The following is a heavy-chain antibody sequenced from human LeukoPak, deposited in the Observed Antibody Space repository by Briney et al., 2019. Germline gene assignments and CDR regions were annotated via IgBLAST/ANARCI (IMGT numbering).Heavy chain of an antibody. J-gene: IGHJ4*02. CDR2: YYNENT. CDR1: GGSISGYY. D-gene: IGHD3-16*02. CDR3: ARSIYSDQGTFDY. Sequence: SETLSLTCTVSGGSISGYYWTWIRQPPGKGLDWIGYYYNENTNYNPSLKGRLTLSIDMSNSKFSLNLTSVTAADTAVYFCARSIYSDQGTFDYWGQGIPVTVSS. V-gene: IGHV4-59*01.